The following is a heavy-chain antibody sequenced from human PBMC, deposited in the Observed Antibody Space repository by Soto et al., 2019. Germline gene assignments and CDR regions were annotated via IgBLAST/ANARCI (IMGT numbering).Heavy chain of an antibody. D-gene: IGHD4-17*01. Sequence: PGESLKISCKDSGYSFTSYWIAWVRQMPGKGLEWMGINTRYSPSFQGQVTISADKSISTAYLQWSSLKASDTAMYYCATTSTVTNTAPDVWGQGTTVTVSS. CDR2: NT. CDR3: ATTSTVTNTAPDV. CDR1: GYSFTSYW. V-gene: IGHV5-51*01. J-gene: IGHJ6*02.